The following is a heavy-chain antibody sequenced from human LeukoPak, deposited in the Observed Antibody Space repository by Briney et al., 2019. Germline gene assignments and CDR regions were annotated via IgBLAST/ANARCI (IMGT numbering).Heavy chain of an antibody. CDR3: TSRGGNFYFDY. D-gene: IGHD3-16*01. CDR1: GFTFSGSD. Sequence: PGGSLRLSCAASGFTFSGSDMHWVRQASGKGLEWVSRIRSKANSYATAYAASVKGRFTISRDDSKNTAYLQMNSLKTEDTAVYYCTSRGGNFYFDYWGQGTLVTVSS. CDR2: IRSKANSYAT. J-gene: IGHJ4*02. V-gene: IGHV3-73*01.